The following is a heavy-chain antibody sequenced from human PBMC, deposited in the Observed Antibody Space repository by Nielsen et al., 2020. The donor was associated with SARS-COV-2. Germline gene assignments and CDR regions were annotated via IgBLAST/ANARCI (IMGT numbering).Heavy chain of an antibody. D-gene: IGHD6-6*01. J-gene: IGHJ6*03. V-gene: IGHV1-69*01. CDR2: FIPILGTP. CDR3: ATDYLAARDYYYFYMDV. Sequence: WVRQAPGQGLEWMGGFIPILGTPNYAQKFQGRVTITADESTNTAYMELSSLTSEDTAVYYCATDYLAARDYYYFYMDVWGKGTTVTVSS.